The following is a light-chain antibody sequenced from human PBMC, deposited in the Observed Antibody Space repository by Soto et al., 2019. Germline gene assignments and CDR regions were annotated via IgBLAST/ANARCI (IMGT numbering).Light chain of an antibody. V-gene: IGKV1-5*01. Sequence: DIQMTQSPSTLSASVGDRVTITCRASQSISSWLAWYQQKPGKAPKLLIYDASSLESGVPSRFSGSGSGTEFTLNSSSLQPDDFATYYCQPYNSYPYTFGQGTKLENK. CDR2: DAS. J-gene: IGKJ2*01. CDR1: QSISSW. CDR3: QPYNSYPYT.